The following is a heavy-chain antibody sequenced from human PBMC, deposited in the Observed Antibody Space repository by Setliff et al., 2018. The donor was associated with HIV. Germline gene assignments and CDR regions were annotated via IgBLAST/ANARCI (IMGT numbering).Heavy chain of an antibody. Sequence: GSLRLSCAASGFTFTNAWMTWVRQVPGKGLEWVGRIKSKTDGGTTDYAAPLKGRFTISSDDSKSIAYLQMNSLKTEATAVYYCTRDLSHIVVVMPRFRYWGQGTLVTVSS. D-gene: IGHD2-21*01. CDR2: IKSKTDGGTT. CDR3: TRDLSHIVVVMPRFRY. V-gene: IGHV3-15*01. CDR1: GFTFTNAW. J-gene: IGHJ4*02.